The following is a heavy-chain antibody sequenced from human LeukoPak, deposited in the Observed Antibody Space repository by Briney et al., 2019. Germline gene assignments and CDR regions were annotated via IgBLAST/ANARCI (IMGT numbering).Heavy chain of an antibody. CDR3: AGVGATWFDY. D-gene: IGHD1-26*01. CDR1: GFTFSNAW. V-gene: IGHV3-66*01. Sequence: PGGSLRLSCAASGFTFSNAWMSWVRQAPGKGLEWVSVIYSGGSTYYADSVKGGFTISRDNSKNTLYLQMNSLRAEDTAVYYCAGVGATWFDYWGQGTLVTVSS. CDR2: IYSGGST. J-gene: IGHJ4*02.